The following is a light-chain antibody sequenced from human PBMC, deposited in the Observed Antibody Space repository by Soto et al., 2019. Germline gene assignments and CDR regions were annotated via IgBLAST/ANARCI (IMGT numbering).Light chain of an antibody. CDR1: QSVSSY. Sequence: EIELTQSPATLSLSPGETATLSCRASQSVSSYLAWYQQKPGQAPRLLIYGASSRATGIPDRFSGSGSGTDFTLTISRLEPEDFAVYYCQQYGSSPITFGQGTRLEIK. CDR2: GAS. CDR3: QQYGSSPIT. J-gene: IGKJ5*01. V-gene: IGKV3-20*01.